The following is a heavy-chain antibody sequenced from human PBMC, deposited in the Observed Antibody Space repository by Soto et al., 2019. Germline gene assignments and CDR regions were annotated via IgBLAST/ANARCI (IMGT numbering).Heavy chain of an antibody. Sequence: SETLSLICTVSGGSISSYYWSWIRQPPGKGLEWIGYIYYSGSIKYNPSLKSRVTISVDTSKNQFSLKLSSVTAADTAVYYCAKGGPYYYDSSGYFDYWGQGTLVTVSS. J-gene: IGHJ4*02. D-gene: IGHD3-22*01. CDR2: IYYSGSI. V-gene: IGHV4-59*01. CDR3: AKGGPYYYDSSGYFDY. CDR1: GGSISSYY.